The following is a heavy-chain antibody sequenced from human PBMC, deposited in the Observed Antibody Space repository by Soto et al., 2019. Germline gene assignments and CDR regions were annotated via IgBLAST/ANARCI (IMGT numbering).Heavy chain of an antibody. D-gene: IGHD4-17*01. Sequence: SVKVSCKASGFTFTSSAVQWVRQARGQRLEWIGWIVVGSGNTNYAQKFQERVTITRDMSTSTAYMELSSLRSEDTAVYYCAADYGDYAYYYYYYGMDAWGQGTTVTVPS. CDR2: IVVGSGNT. J-gene: IGHJ6*01. CDR3: AADYGDYAYYYYYYGMDA. V-gene: IGHV1-58*01. CDR1: GFTFTSSA.